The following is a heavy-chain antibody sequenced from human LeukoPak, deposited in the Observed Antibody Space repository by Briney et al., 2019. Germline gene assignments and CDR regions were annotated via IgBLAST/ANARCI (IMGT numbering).Heavy chain of an antibody. CDR1: GFTVSNNY. CDR2: IYGDGTT. J-gene: IGHJ5*02. D-gene: IGHD1-1*01. CDR3: GKGGAPRSRYAPWWFDP. Sequence: PGGSLRLSCAASGFTVSNNYMTWVRQAAGKGLEWVSVIYGDGTTHYADSVKGRFIISRDNSKNPLDLQMHSLRVEDTAVYYCGKGGAPRSRYAPWWFDPWGQGTLVTVSS. V-gene: IGHV3-66*01.